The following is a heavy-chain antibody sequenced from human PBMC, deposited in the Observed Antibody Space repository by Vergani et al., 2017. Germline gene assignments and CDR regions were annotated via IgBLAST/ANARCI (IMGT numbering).Heavy chain of an antibody. CDR3: AKDQGLYYYDSSGYYTPYYFDY. CDR1: GFTFSSYA. Sequence: EVQLLESGGGLVQPGGSLRLSCAASGFTFSSYAMSWVRQAPGKGLEWVSAISGRGGSTYYADSVKGRFTISRDNSKNTLYLQMNSLRAEDTAVYYCAKDQGLYYYDSSGYYTPYYFDYWGQGTLVTVSS. CDR2: ISGRGGST. J-gene: IGHJ4*02. D-gene: IGHD3-22*01. V-gene: IGHV3-23*01.